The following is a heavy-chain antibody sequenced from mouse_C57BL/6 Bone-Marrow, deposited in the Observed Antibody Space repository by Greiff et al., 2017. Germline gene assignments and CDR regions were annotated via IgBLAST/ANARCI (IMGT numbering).Heavy chain of an antibody. J-gene: IGHJ3*01. CDR1: GFTLSSYG. CDR3: ARHGMVTRAWFAY. CDR2: ISSGGSYT. V-gene: IGHV5-6*01. D-gene: IGHD2-3*01. Sequence: EVQRVESGGDLVKPGGSLKLSCAASGFTLSSYGMSWVRQTPDKRLEWVATISSGGSYTYYPDSVKGRFTISRDNAKNTLYLQMSSLKSEDTAMYYCARHGMVTRAWFAYWGQGTLVTVAA.